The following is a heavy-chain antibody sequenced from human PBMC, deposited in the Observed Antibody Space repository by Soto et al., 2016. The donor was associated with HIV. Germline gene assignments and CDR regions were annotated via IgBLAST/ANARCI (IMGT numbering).Heavy chain of an antibody. CDR3: ARHVMVVTPNFDF. Sequence: QVRLQQWGTKLLKPSETLSLTCAVYGGSFQNFYWTWIRQAPGRGLEWIGEINHLGDVDCDSSLKSRLNISVDISKNQFSLRLHNVTSADTATYFCARHVMVVTPNFDFWGQGNCGHC. CDR1: GGSFQNFY. D-gene: IGHD2-15*01. J-gene: IGHJ4*02. CDR2: INHLGDV. V-gene: IGHV4-34*02.